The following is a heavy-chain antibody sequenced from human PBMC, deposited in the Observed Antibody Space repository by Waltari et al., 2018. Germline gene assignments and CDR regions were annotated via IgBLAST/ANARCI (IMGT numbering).Heavy chain of an antibody. CDR1: GFTFSIAW. J-gene: IGHJ4*02. CDR2: VKSKSDGGTR. Sequence: EVQLVESGGGLVKPGGSLRLSCAASGFTFSIAWLIRVRQAPGKGLEWVGRVKSKSDGGTRDYSAPVKGRFTISRDDSENTLYLQMNSLKTEDTAVYYCTTLFGDFWSGYFFDFWGQGTLVTVSS. D-gene: IGHD3-3*01. V-gene: IGHV3-15*01. CDR3: TTLFGDFWSGYFFDF.